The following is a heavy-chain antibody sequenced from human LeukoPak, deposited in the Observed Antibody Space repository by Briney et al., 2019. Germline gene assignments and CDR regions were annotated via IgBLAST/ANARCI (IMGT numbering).Heavy chain of an antibody. CDR1: GFTFIDYY. V-gene: IGHV3-11*01. J-gene: IGHJ4*02. Sequence: GGSLRLSCTASGFTFIDYYMAWIRQAPGEGLEWISYIGTRGTTVYYADSVKGRFTISRDNAMNSLSLQMNNLKVDDTAIYYCARGEMANFDSWGQGTLVTVSS. CDR3: ARGEMANFDS. D-gene: IGHD5-24*01. CDR2: IGTRGTTV.